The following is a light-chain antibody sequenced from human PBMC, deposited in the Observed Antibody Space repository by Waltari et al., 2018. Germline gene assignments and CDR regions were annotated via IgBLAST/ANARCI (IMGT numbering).Light chain of an antibody. CDR2: YAS. CDR1: ENIDNW. V-gene: IGKV1-5*01. Sequence: DIQMTQSPSTLSASVGDSATITCRVSENIDNWLAWYQQRPGEAPNLLIFYASTLEKGVPSRFSGSGSGTEFTLTISSLQPDDFATYYCQHYSASSFTFGGGTKLEIK. CDR3: QHYSASSFT. J-gene: IGKJ4*01.